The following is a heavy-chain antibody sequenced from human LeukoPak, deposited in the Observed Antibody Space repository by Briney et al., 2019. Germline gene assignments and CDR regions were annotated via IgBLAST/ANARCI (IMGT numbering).Heavy chain of an antibody. V-gene: IGHV3-48*03. J-gene: IGHJ3*02. CDR2: ISSSGSTI. CDR1: GSTFSSYE. Sequence: PGGSPRLSCAASGSTFSSYEMNWVRQAPGKGLEWVSYISSSGSTIYYADSVKGRFTISRDNAKNSLYLQMNSLRAEDTAVYYCARVGLGASLDAFDIWGQGTMVTVSS. D-gene: IGHD3-10*01. CDR3: ARVGLGASLDAFDI.